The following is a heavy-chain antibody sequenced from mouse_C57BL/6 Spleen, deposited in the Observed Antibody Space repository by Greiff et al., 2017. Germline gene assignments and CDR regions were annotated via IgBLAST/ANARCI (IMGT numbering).Heavy chain of an antibody. D-gene: IGHD2-4*01. CDR1: GYSFTSYY. CDR3: ARVIYYDYAYCFDY. CDR2: NYPGSGNT. V-gene: IGHV1-66*01. J-gene: IGHJ2*01. Sequence: QVQLQQSGPELVKPGASVKISCKASGYSFTSYYIHWVKQRPGQGLEWIGWNYPGSGNTKYNEKFKGKATLTADTSSSTAYMQLSSLTSADSAVYYCARVIYYDYAYCFDYWGQGATLTVSS.